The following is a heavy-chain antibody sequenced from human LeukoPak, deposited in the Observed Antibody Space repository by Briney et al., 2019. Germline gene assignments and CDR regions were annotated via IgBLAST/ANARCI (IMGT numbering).Heavy chain of an antibody. CDR1: GYTFTSYG. Sequence: GASVKVSCKASGYTFTSYGISWVRQAPGQGLEWMGWISVYNANTKYTDNIQGRVSMTTDTSTSTAYMELRSLTSDDTAVYYCARVALEWFGELSTPAEIDYWGQGTLVTVSS. D-gene: IGHD3-10*01. CDR2: ISVYNANT. CDR3: ARVALEWFGELSTPAEIDY. J-gene: IGHJ4*02. V-gene: IGHV1-18*01.